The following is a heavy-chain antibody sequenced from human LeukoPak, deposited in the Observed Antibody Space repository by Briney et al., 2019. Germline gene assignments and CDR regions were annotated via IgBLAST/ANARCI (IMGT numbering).Heavy chain of an antibody. CDR2: LRYDARNE. D-gene: IGHD5-12*01. CDR1: GLVSRNYG. Sequence: PGGSLRLSCLKSGLVSRNYGMHWVRQAPDKGLEWVAYLRYDARNEYYADSVNGRFIISRDNSRNTLYLQMNSLRAEDTGVYSCAKHSDSRYVSVGPDYWGLGTLVTVSS. J-gene: IGHJ4*02. V-gene: IGHV3-30*02. CDR3: AKHSDSRYVSVGPDY.